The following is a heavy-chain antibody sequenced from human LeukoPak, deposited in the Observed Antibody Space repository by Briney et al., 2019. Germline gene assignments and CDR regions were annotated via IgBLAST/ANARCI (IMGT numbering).Heavy chain of an antibody. CDR3: AKDSVAASDHWFDH. Sequence: GGSLRLSCATSGFTFSSHALSWVRQAPGKGLEWVSVVGGNGGNTYYADSVKGRFTISRDNSKNTLYLQMNRLTADDTAVYFCAKDSVAASDHWFDHWGQGTLVTVSS. D-gene: IGHD4-23*01. CDR2: VGGNGGNT. CDR1: GFTFSSHA. J-gene: IGHJ5*02. V-gene: IGHV3-23*01.